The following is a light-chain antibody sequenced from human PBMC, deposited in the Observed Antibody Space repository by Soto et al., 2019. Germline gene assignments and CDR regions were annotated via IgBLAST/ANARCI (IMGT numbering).Light chain of an antibody. CDR1: QTVRNNY. J-gene: IGKJ4*01. Sequence: VLTQSPGTLSVSAGDRATLSCRASQTVRNNYLAWYQQKPGQAPRLLIYAASYRAPGIQARFSGGGSGTEFTLSIRSLEPEDFAVYYCKQRSDWLTFGGGTKVDIK. CDR2: AAS. V-gene: IGKV3-11*01. CDR3: KQRSDWLT.